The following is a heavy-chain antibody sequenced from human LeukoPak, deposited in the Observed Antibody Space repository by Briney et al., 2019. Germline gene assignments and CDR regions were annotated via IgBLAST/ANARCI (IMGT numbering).Heavy chain of an antibody. CDR3: ARASGRLKDDY. D-gene: IGHD1-1*01. Sequence: ASVKVSCKASGYTFTSYGISGVRQAPGQALEGMGLISAYNGNTNCAQKLEGRVTMSADTSTSTDYMELRSLRSDDTAVYYCARASGRLKDDYWGQGTLVTVSS. CDR2: ISAYNGNT. V-gene: IGHV1-18*01. J-gene: IGHJ4*02. CDR1: GYTFTSYG.